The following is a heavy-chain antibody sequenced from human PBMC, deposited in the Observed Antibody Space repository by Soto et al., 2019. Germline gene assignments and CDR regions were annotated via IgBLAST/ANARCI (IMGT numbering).Heavy chain of an antibody. D-gene: IGHD3-9*01. CDR1: GFTFDDYA. V-gene: IGHV3-9*01. CDR3: AQDTHYDVLTGYLFDP. J-gene: IGHJ5*02. Sequence: GGSMRLSCAASGFTFDDYAMHWVRQAPGKGLEWVSGISWNGGSIGYADSVKGRFTISRDNAQNSLYLQMNSLRAEDTALYYCAQDTHYDVLTGYLFDPWGQGTLVTVSS. CDR2: ISWNGGSI.